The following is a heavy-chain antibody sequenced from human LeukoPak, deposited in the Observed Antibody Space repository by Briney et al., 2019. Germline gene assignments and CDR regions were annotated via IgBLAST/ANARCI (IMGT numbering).Heavy chain of an antibody. Sequence: SETLSLTCTVSGGSISSGGYYWSWIRQHPGKGLEWIGYIYYSGSTYYNPSLKSRVTISVDTSKNQFSLKLSSVTAADTAVYYCARASNLYYYDSSGYYFDYWGQGTLVTVSS. J-gene: IGHJ4*02. CDR1: GGSISSGGYY. CDR3: ARASNLYYYDSSGYYFDY. CDR2: IYYSGST. D-gene: IGHD3-22*01. V-gene: IGHV4-31*03.